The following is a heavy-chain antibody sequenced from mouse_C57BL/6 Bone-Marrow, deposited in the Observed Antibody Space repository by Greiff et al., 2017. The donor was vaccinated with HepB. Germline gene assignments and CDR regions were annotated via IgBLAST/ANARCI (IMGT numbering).Heavy chain of an antibody. V-gene: IGHV1-15*01. CDR3: TREGNYYGSIYFDY. Sequence: VQLVESGAELVRPGASVTLSCKASGYTFTDYEMHWVKQTPVHGLEWIGAIDPETGGTAYNQKFKGKAILTADKSSSTAYMELRSLTSEDSAVYYCTREGNYYGSIYFDYWGQGTTLTVSS. CDR1: GYTFTDYE. CDR2: IDPETGGT. D-gene: IGHD1-1*01. J-gene: IGHJ2*01.